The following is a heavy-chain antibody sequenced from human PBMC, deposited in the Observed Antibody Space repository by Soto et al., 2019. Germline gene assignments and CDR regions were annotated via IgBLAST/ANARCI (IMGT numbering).Heavy chain of an antibody. J-gene: IGHJ4*02. CDR1: GFTFSSYA. V-gene: IGHV3-30-3*01. CDR3: AREGHSYGDIDY. D-gene: IGHD5-18*01. CDR2: ISYDGSNK. Sequence: GGSLRLSCAASGFTFSSYAMHWVRQAPGKGLEWVAVISYDGSNKYYADSVKGRFTISRDNSKNTLYLQMNSLRAEDTAVYYCAREGHSYGDIDYWGQGTLVTVSS.